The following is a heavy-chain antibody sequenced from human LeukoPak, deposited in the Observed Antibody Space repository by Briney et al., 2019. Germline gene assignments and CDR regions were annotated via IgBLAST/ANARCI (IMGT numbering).Heavy chain of an antibody. CDR3: AKVLFYYDSRDYFDY. CDR1: GFTFSSYG. CDR2: ISCSGGST. Sequence: GGSLRLSCAASGFTFSSYGMSWVRQAPWKGLEWVSTISCSGGSTYYADSVKGRFTISRDNSKNTLYLQMNSLRAEDTAVYYCAKVLFYYDSRDYFDYWGQGTLVTVSS. J-gene: IGHJ4*02. V-gene: IGHV3-23*01. D-gene: IGHD3-22*01.